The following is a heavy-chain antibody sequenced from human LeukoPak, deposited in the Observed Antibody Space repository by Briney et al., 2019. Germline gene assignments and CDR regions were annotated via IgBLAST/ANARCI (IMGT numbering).Heavy chain of an antibody. CDR2: ISYDGSNK. D-gene: IGHD6-25*01. CDR1: GFTFSSCG. J-gene: IGHJ5*02. CDR3: AKDRASQRRGWFDP. V-gene: IGHV3-30*18. Sequence: PGGSLRLSCAASGFTFSSCGMHWVRQAPGKGLEWVAVISYDGSNKYYADSVKGRFTISRDNSKNTLYLQMNSLRAEDTAVYYCAKDRASQRRGWFDPWGQGTLVTVSS.